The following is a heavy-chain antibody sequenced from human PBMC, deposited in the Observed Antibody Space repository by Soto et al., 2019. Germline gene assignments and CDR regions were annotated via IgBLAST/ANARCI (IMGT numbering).Heavy chain of an antibody. Sequence: QDQLLQSGGEVKKPGASVKVSCKASGYSFTNYGITWVRQAPGQGSEWMGRISAYNGDTNYAPKLQGRVTMTTDASTSTAYLELGRLRSDDTAVYYCARDRGVAPPVAGNTHYYYFMGVWGKGTTVTVAS. CDR3: ARDRGVAPPVAGNTHYYYFMGV. J-gene: IGHJ6*03. V-gene: IGHV1-18*01. CDR1: GYSFTNYG. CDR2: ISAYNGDT. D-gene: IGHD6-19*01.